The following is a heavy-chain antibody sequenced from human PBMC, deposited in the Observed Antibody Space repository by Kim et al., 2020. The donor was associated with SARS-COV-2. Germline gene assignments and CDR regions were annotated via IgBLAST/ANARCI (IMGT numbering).Heavy chain of an antibody. CDR2: ISWNSGSI. D-gene: IGHD3-3*01. Sequence: GVSLRLSCAASGFTFGDYAMHLVRQAPGKGLEWVSGISWNSGSIAYADSVKGRFTISRDNAKNSLYLQMNSLRAEDTALYYCAKNKGVRTICGVGPLDY. CDR3: AKNKGVRTICGVGPLDY. J-gene: IGHJ4*01. CDR1: GFTFGDYA. V-gene: IGHV3-9*01.